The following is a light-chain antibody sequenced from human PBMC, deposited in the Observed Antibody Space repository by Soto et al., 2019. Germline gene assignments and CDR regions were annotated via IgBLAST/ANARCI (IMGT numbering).Light chain of an antibody. CDR2: GAS. Sequence: IVMTQSPATLSVSPGERATLSCRASQGVGSNLAWFQQKPGQAPRLLIYGASSRATGIPARFSATGSGTEFTLTVSSLQSEDFAVYYCQQWNTWPWTFGQGTKVEI. CDR1: QGVGSN. J-gene: IGKJ1*01. V-gene: IGKV3-15*01. CDR3: QQWNTWPWT.